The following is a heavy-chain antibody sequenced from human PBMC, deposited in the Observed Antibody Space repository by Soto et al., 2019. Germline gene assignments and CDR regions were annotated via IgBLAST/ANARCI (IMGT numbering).Heavy chain of an antibody. CDR1: GYTFTSYY. D-gene: IGHD3-22*01. CDR2: INPSGGST. J-gene: IGHJ3*02. V-gene: IGHV1-46*01. Sequence: QVQLVQSGAEVKKPGASVKVSCKASGYTFTSYYMHWVRQAPGKGLEWMGIINPSGGSTSYAQKFQGRVTMTRDTATSTVYMELSSMRSEDTAVYYCARSSSGLIVRLTDDAFDIWGQGTMVTVSS. CDR3: ARSSSGLIVRLTDDAFDI.